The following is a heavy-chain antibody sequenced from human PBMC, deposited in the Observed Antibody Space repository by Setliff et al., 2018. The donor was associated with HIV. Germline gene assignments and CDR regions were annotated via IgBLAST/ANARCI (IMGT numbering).Heavy chain of an antibody. Sequence: NPSETLSLTCSVPSGSISVYYWSWVRQPPGRGLEWIGYVSYSGGTSYNPTLDSRVTMSIDTARDQFSLKLSSVTAADTAVYYCARARGRAQLSYYIDPWGQGTLVTVSS. D-gene: IGHD3-10*01. J-gene: IGHJ5*02. CDR3: ARARGRAQLSYYIDP. CDR2: VSYSGGT. CDR1: SGSISVYY. V-gene: IGHV4-59*01.